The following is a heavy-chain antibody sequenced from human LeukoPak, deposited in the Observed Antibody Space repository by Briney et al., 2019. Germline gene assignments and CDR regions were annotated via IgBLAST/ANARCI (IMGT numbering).Heavy chain of an antibody. V-gene: IGHV3-21*01. J-gene: IGHJ4*02. CDR3: ARQEARNYYYEGLDY. Sequence: GGSLRLSCAASGFTFSSYSMNWVRQAPGKGLEWVSSISSSSSYIYYADSVKGRFTIDRDNSKYTVYLQMNSLRPDDTAIYFCARQEARNYYYEGLDYWGQGNLVTVSS. CDR1: GFTFSSYS. CDR2: ISSSSSYI. D-gene: IGHD3-22*01.